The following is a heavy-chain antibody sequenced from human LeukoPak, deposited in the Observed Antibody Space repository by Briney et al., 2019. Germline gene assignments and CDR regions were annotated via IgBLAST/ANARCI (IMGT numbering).Heavy chain of an antibody. D-gene: IGHD5-18*01. CDR1: GFTFSDYY. Sequence: GGSLRLSCAASGFTFSDYYMSWIRQAPGKGLEWVSYISSSGSTIYYADSVKGRFTISRDNAKDSLYLQMNSLRAEDTAVYYCARRYSYGSLFDYWGQGTLVTVSS. CDR3: ARRYSYGSLFDY. J-gene: IGHJ4*02. V-gene: IGHV3-11*01. CDR2: ISSSGSTI.